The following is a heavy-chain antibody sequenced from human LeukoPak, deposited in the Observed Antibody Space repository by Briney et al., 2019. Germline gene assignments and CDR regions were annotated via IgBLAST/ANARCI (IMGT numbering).Heavy chain of an antibody. CDR3: AREGLTIFGVFIP. CDR2: ISGSSSTI. J-gene: IGHJ5*02. Sequence: GGSLRLSCAASGFTFSSYSMSWVRQAPGKGLEWVSYISGSSSTIYYADSVKGRFTISRDNAKNSLFLQMNSLRDEDTAVCYCAREGLTIFGVFIPWGQGTLVTVSS. CDR1: GFTFSSYS. V-gene: IGHV3-48*02. D-gene: IGHD3-3*01.